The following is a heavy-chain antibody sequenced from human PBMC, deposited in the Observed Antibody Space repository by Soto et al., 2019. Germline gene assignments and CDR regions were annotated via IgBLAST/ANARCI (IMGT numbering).Heavy chain of an antibody. D-gene: IGHD3-22*01. CDR2: IKQDGSET. V-gene: IGHV3-7*03. CDR1: GFTFSNYW. CDR3: ARRRGYYGTFDY. J-gene: IGHJ4*02. Sequence: EVQLVESGGGLVQPGGSLRLSCAASGFTFSNYWMSWVRQAPGKGLEWVANIKQDGSETYYVDSVKGRFTISRDNAKNSLYLQMNSLRAEDTAVYFCARRRGYYGTFDYWGQGTLVTVSS.